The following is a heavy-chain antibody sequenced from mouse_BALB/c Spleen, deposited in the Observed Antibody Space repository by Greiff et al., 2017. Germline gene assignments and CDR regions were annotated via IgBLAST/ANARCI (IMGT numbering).Heavy chain of an antibody. V-gene: IGHV2-6-7*01. J-gene: IGHJ1*01. CDR2: IWGDGST. CDR3: ARENGSSYGYFDV. Sequence: VKLVESGPGLVAPSQSLSITCTVSGFSLTGYGVNWVRQPPGKGLEWLGMIWGDGSTDYNSALKSRLSISKDNSKSQVFLKMNSLQTDDTARYYCARENGSSYGYFDVWGAGTTVTVSS. CDR1: GFSLTGYG. D-gene: IGHD1-1*01.